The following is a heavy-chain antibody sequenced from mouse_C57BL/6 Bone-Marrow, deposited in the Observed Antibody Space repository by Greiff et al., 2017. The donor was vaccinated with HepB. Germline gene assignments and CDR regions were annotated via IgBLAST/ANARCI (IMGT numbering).Heavy chain of an antibody. Sequence: VQRVESGPELVKPGASVKISCKASGYAFSSSWMNWVKQRPGKGLEWIGRIYPGDGDTNYNGKFKGKATLTADKSSSTAYMQLSSLTSEDSAVYFCAREDWITTVVAKKGDYWGQGTTLTVSS. V-gene: IGHV1-82*01. D-gene: IGHD1-1*01. CDR2: IYPGDGDT. CDR1: GYAFSSSW. CDR3: AREDWITTVVAKKGDY. J-gene: IGHJ2*01.